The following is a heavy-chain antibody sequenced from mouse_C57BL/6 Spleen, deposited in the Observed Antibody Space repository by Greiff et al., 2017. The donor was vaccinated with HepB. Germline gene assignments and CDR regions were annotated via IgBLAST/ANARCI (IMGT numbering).Heavy chain of an antibody. CDR2: IDPENGDT. Sequence: VQLKESGAELVRPGASVKLSCTASGFNIKDDYMHWVKQRPEQGLEWIGWIDPENGDTEYASKFQGKATITADTSSNTAYLQLSSLTSEDTAVYYCTLNYGSSYGYWGQGTTLTVSS. D-gene: IGHD1-1*01. CDR3: TLNYGSSYGY. V-gene: IGHV14-4*01. J-gene: IGHJ2*01. CDR1: GFNIKDDY.